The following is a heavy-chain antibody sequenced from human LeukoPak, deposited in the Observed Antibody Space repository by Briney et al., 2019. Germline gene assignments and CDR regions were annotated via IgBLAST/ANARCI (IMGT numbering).Heavy chain of an antibody. V-gene: IGHV3-48*03. CDR1: GFTFSSYE. D-gene: IGHD5-24*01. J-gene: IGHJ4*02. Sequence: GGSLRLSCAASGFTFSSYEMNWVRQAPGKGLEWVSYIGSSGSTIYYADSVKGRFTISRDNAKNSLYLQMNSLRAEDTAVYYCARDRDGYNCVFDYWGQGTLVTVSS. CDR2: IGSSGSTI. CDR3: ARDRDGYNCVFDY.